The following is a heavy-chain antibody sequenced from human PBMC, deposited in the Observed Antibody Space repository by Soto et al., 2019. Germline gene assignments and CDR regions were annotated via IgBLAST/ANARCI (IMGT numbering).Heavy chain of an antibody. V-gene: IGHV3-48*02. CDR1: GFTFSSYS. CDR2: ISSSSSTI. CDR3: ARDFIAVAGDAFDI. J-gene: IGHJ3*02. Sequence: GGSLRLSCAASGFTFSSYSMNWVRQAPGKGLEWVSYISSSSSTIYYADSVKGRFTISRDNAKNSLYLQMNSLRDEDTAVYYCARDFIAVAGDAFDIWGQGTMVTVSS. D-gene: IGHD6-19*01.